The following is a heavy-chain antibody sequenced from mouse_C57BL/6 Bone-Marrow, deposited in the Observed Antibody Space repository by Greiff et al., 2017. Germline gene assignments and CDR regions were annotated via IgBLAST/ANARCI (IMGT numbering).Heavy chain of an antibody. Sequence: EVQLQQSGPELVKPGASVTISCKASGYSFTDYNMNWVKQSNGKSLEWIGVINPNYGTTSYNQKFKGKATLTVDQSSSTAYMQLNSLTSEDYAVYYCSPICSYEGYYKDYAMDYWGQGTSVTVSS. J-gene: IGHJ4*01. D-gene: IGHD2-3*01. CDR1: GYSFTDYN. CDR2: INPNYGTT. CDR3: SPICSYEGYYKDYAMDY. V-gene: IGHV1-39*01.